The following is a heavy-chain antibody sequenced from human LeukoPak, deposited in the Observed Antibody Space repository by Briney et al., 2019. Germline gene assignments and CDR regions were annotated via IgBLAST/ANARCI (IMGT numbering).Heavy chain of an antibody. CDR2: VHYSGST. D-gene: IGHD3-3*01. CDR1: GGSISSSSYY. V-gene: IGHV4-61*01. J-gene: IGHJ4*02. Sequence: PSETLSLTCTVSGGSISSSSYYWSWIRQPPGKGLEWIAYVHYSGSTNYNPSLKSRVTISVDTSKNQFSLKLTSVTAADTAVYYCARVGSGGDFWSGSYYFDYWGQGTLVTVSS. CDR3: ARVGSGGDFWSGSYYFDY.